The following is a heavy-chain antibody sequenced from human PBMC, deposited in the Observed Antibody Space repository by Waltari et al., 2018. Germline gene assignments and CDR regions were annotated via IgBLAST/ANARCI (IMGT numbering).Heavy chain of an antibody. CDR3: AQRRGGSLSDAFDI. Sequence: QVQLVQSGAEVKKPGASVKVSCKASGYTFTSYAMHWVRQAPGQRLEWMGRINPNSGGTNYAQKFQGRVTMTRDTSISTAYMELSRLRSDDTAVYYCAQRRGGSLSDAFDIWGQGTMVTVSS. J-gene: IGHJ3*02. CDR2: INPNSGGT. V-gene: IGHV1-2*06. D-gene: IGHD1-26*01. CDR1: GYTFTSYA.